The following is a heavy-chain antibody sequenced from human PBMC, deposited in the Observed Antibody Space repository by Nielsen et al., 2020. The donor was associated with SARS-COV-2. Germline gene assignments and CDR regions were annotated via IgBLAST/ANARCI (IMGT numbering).Heavy chain of an antibody. V-gene: IGHV4-31*03. CDR3: ARVVKGELRRRWFDP. CDR2: IYYSGST. CDR1: GGSISSGGYY. J-gene: IGHJ5*02. Sequence: SETLSLTCTVSGGSISSGGYYWSWIRQHPGKGLEWIGYIYYSGSTYYNPSPKSRVTISVDTSKNQFSLKLSSVTAADTAVYYCARVVKGELRRRWFDPWGQGTLVTVSS. D-gene: IGHD1-26*01.